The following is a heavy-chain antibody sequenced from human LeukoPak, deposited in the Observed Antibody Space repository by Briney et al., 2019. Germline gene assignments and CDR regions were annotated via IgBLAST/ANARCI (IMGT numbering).Heavy chain of an antibody. CDR2: INTNTGNP. CDR1: GYTFTSYD. Sequence: ASVKVSCKASGYTFTSYDINWVRQAPGQGLEWMGWINTNTGNPTYAQGFTGRFVFSLDTSVSTAYLQISSLKAEDTAVYYCARVAGKMYSSGWYDDYWGQGTLVTVSS. J-gene: IGHJ4*02. CDR3: ARVAGKMYSSGWYDDY. V-gene: IGHV7-4-1*02. D-gene: IGHD6-19*01.